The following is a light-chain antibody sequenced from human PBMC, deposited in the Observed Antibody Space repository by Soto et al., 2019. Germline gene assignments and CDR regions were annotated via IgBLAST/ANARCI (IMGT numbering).Light chain of an antibody. CDR2: GAA. Sequence: EIVLTQSPGTLSLSPGERATLSCRANQSISHYLAWYQQKPGQSPRLLIYGAASRAIGIPDRFNGSGSETTFTPTISSLQPEDFALYYCQQYNGSPFTFGPGTKVDIK. V-gene: IGKV3-20*01. J-gene: IGKJ3*01. CDR1: QSISHY. CDR3: QQYNGSPFT.